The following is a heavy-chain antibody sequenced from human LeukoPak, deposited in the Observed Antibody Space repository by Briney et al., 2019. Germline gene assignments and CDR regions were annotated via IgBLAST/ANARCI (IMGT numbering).Heavy chain of an antibody. D-gene: IGHD3-10*01. CDR1: GFTFSSYA. V-gene: IGHV3-30-3*01. J-gene: IGHJ4*02. Sequence: PGGSLRLSCAASGFTFSSYAMHWVRQAPGKGLEWVAVISYDGSNKYYADSVKGRFTISRDNSKNTLYLQMNSLRAEDTAVYYCARALGGINYYGSGSYDYWGQGTLVTVSS. CDR3: ARALGGINYYGSGSYDY. CDR2: ISYDGSNK.